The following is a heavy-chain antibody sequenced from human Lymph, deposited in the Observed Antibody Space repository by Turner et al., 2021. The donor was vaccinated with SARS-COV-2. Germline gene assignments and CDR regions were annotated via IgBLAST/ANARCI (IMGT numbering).Heavy chain of an antibody. J-gene: IGHJ5*02. CDR2: LYSGGST. D-gene: IGHD4-17*01. CDR1: GITVSSNY. CDR3: ARVYGDYVP. Sequence: EVQLVESGGGLVQPGGSLGLSCAASGITVSSNYMSWGRQAPGKGLEWVSLLYSGGSTYYADSVKGRFTISRDNSNNTLYLQMNSLRAEDTAVYYCARVYGDYVPWGQGTLVTVSS. V-gene: IGHV3-66*01.